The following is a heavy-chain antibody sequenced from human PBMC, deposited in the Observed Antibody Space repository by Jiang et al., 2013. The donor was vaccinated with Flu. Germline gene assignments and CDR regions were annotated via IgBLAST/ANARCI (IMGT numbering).Heavy chain of an antibody. J-gene: IGHJ3*01. CDR3: ATSNDFYQNPFDF. CDR1: GYTFTSYH. D-gene: IGHD3/OR15-3a*01. Sequence: GAEVKKPGASVKISCKTSGYTFTSYHLNWVRQAPGQGLEWMGIIITSGGSTNYAQKFEGRLTMTRDTSTSTVYMELSSLRSEDTAVYYCATSNDFYQNPFDFWGLRDTGHRLF. V-gene: IGHV1-46*01. CDR2: IITSGGST.